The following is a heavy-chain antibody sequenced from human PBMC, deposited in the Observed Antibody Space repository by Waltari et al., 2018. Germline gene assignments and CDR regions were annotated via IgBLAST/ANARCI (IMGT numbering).Heavy chain of an antibody. D-gene: IGHD2-15*01. CDR1: GITFSGYA. J-gene: IGHJ4*02. V-gene: IGHV3-23*03. Sequence: EVQLLESGGGLVQPGGSLRLACAASGITFSGYAMSWVRQAPGRGLEWVSFISGGGTGTYYGGSVKGRFTISRDNSKSTVYLQMNSLRAEDTAVYYCARCTGGSCYGFDYWGQGTLVTVSS. CDR3: ARCTGGSCYGFDY. CDR2: ISGGGTGT.